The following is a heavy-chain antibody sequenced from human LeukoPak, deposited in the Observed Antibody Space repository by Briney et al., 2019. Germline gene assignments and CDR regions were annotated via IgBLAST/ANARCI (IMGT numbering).Heavy chain of an antibody. D-gene: IGHD6-6*01. V-gene: IGHV4-30-4*08. Sequence: SETLSLTYTVSGGSISSGDYYWSWIRQPPGKGLEWIGYIYYSGSTYYNPSLKSRVTISVDTSKNQFSLKLSSVTAADTAVYYCARVMGKAALDYWGQGTLVAVSS. CDR1: GGSISSGDYY. CDR3: ARVMGKAALDY. CDR2: IYYSGST. J-gene: IGHJ4*02.